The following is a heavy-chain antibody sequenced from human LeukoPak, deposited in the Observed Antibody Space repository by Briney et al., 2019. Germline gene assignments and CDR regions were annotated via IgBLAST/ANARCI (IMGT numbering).Heavy chain of an antibody. J-gene: IGHJ3*02. CDR2: ISYIGST. CDR1: TDSLTRHY. Sequence: KSPETLSLTPAVSTDSLTRHYTTSIWQTPRKGLWCSVYISYIGSTNYNPSLMRRVTISIDTSKNQFSLKLSTVTAADEAVYYCAGDLVTVTKGFDIWGQGTMVSVSS. V-gene: IGHV4-59*11. D-gene: IGHD4-17*01. CDR3: AGDLVTVTKGFDI.